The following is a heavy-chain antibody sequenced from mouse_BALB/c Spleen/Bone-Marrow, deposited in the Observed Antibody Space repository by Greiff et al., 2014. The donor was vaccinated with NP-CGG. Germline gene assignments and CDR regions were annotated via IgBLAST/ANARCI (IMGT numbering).Heavy chain of an antibody. J-gene: IGHJ2*01. CDR2: IDPANGNT. Sequence: VQLQQSGAELVKPGASVKLSCTASGFNIKDTYMHWVKQRPEQGLEWIGRIDPANGNTKYDPKFQGKATITADTSSNTAYLQLSNLTSEDTAVYYCARYYYGSSYFDHWGPGTTLTVSS. CDR3: ARYYYGSSYFDH. V-gene: IGHV14-3*02. D-gene: IGHD1-1*01. CDR1: GFNIKDTY.